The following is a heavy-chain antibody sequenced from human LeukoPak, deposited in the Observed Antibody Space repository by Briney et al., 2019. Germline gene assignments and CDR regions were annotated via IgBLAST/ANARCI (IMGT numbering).Heavy chain of an antibody. CDR1: GGSFSGYY. CDR2: INHSGST. Sequence: SETLSLTCAVYGGSFSGYYWSWIRQPPGKGLEWIGEINHSGSTNYNPSLKSRVTISVDTSKNQISLKLSSVTAADTAVYYCARASALYRRFDPWGQGTLVTVSS. D-gene: IGHD1-26*01. CDR3: ARASALYRRFDP. V-gene: IGHV4-34*01. J-gene: IGHJ5*02.